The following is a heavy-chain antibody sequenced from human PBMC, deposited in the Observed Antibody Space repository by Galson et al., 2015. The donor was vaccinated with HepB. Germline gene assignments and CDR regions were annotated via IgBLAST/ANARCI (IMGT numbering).Heavy chain of an antibody. CDR3: ARGVYYYGMDV. V-gene: IGHV3-30*03. CDR2: ISYDGSNK. J-gene: IGHJ6*02. CDR1: GFTFGSYG. D-gene: IGHD3-16*01. Sequence: LRLSCAASGFTFGSYGMHWVRQAPGKGLEWVAVISYDGSNKYYADSVKGRFTISRDNSKNTLYLQMNSLRAEDTAVYYCARGVYYYGMDVWGQGTTVTVSS.